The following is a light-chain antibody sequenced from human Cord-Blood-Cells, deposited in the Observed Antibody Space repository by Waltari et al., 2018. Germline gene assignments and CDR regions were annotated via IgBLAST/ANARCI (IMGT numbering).Light chain of an antibody. V-gene: IGKV4-1*01. Sequence: DIVMTQSPDSLAVSLGGRATINCKFSQSVLYSSNNTNYLDWYQQKPGQPPKLLIYWASTRESGVPDQFSGSGSGTDFTLTISSLQAEDVAVYYCQQYYSTPITFGQGTRLEIK. CDR2: WAS. CDR3: QQYYSTPIT. CDR1: QSVLYSSNNTNY. J-gene: IGKJ5*01.